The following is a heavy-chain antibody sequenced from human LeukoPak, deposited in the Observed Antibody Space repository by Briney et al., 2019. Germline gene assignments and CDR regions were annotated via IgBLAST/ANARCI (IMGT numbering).Heavy chain of an antibody. Sequence: PGGSLRLSCAASGFTFSSYAMSWVRQAPGKGLEWVSAISGSGGSTYYADSVKGRFTISRDNSKNTLYLQMNSLRAEDTAVYYCAKGGGGHDYDFWSGYYPLFDYWGQGTLVTVSS. CDR3: AKGGGGHDYDFWSGYYPLFDY. D-gene: IGHD3-3*01. CDR2: ISGSGGST. J-gene: IGHJ4*02. V-gene: IGHV3-23*01. CDR1: GFTFSSYA.